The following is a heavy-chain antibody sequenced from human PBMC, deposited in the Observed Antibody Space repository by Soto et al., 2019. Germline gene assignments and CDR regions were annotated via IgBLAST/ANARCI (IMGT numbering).Heavy chain of an antibody. CDR3: ALIKDCSRTDCYLAPFDP. CDR1: GLSLTNGRLG. J-gene: IGHJ5*02. CDR2: IFSNDDK. V-gene: IGHV2-26*01. Sequence: GSCPTLVNPTEPLTLTCTVSGLSLTNGRLGXSWIRQPPGKALEWLAHIFSNDDKSYSTSLKSRLTISKDISRSQVVLTMTNMDPVDSATYHCALIKDCSRTDCYLAPFDPWGQGTLVTVSS. D-gene: IGHD2-2*01.